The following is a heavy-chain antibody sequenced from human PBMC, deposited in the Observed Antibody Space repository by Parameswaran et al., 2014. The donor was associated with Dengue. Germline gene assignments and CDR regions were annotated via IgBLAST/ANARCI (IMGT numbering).Heavy chain of an antibody. CDR2: IIPIFGTA. D-gene: IGHD3-10*01. CDR3: ARRGLEDYYGSGSYYYYYYYGMDV. J-gene: IGHJ6*02. V-gene: IGHV1-69*01. Sequence: WVRQAPGQGLEWMGGIIPIFGTANYAQKFQGRVTITADESTSTAYMELSSLRSEDTAVYYCARRGLEDYYGSGSYYYYYYYGMDVWGQGTTVTVSS.